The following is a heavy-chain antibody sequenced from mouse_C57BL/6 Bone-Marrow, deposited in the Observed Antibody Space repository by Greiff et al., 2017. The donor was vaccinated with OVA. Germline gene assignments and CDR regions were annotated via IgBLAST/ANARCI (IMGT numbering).Heavy chain of an antibody. Sequence: VQLQQSGAELVKPGASVKLSCKASGYTFTSYWMHWVKQRPGRGLEWIGRIDPNSGGTKYNEKFKSKATLTVDKPSSTAYMQLSSLTSEDTAVYYCARSGIYDYGSSRYFDVWGTGTTVTVSS. D-gene: IGHD1-1*01. CDR2: IDPNSGGT. V-gene: IGHV1-72*01. CDR1: GYTFTSYW. CDR3: ARSGIYDYGSSRYFDV. J-gene: IGHJ1*03.